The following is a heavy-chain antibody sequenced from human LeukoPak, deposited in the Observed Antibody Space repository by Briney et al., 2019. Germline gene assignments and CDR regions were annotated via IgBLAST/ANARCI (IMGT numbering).Heavy chain of an antibody. CDR2: IYYSGST. Sequence: SETLSLTCTVSGDSLINFYWSWIRQPPGKGLEWIWYIYYSGSTNYNPSLKSRVTMSVDTSKNQFSLKLRSVTAADTAVYYCARLKFDVLTGYYEALDYWGQGTLVTVSS. J-gene: IGHJ4*02. CDR1: GDSLINFY. CDR3: ARLKFDVLTGYYEALDY. V-gene: IGHV4-59*08. D-gene: IGHD3-9*01.